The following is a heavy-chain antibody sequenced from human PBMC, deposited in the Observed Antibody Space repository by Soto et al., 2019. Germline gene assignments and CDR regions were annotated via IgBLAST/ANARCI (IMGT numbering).Heavy chain of an antibody. Sequence: QVHLVESGGDVVQPGRSLRLSCAASGFSFSSYAIHWVRQAPGKGLEWVAVISYDGSDMYYGDSVKGRFTISIDNSNNTLYLQMNSMRPDDTALSYCAKDPRGIVGAGAWLDSWGQGTLVIVSS. D-gene: IGHD1-26*01. CDR3: AKDPRGIVGAGAWLDS. CDR1: GFSFSSYA. CDR2: ISYDGSDM. V-gene: IGHV3-30*18. J-gene: IGHJ4*02.